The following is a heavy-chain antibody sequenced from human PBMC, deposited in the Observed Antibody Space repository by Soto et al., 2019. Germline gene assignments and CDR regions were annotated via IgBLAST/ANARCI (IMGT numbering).Heavy chain of an antibody. CDR2: IFYTGST. CDR3: ASVRAHHIDN. CDR1: GSSISSGDDY. Sequence: SESLSLTCTVSGSSISSGDDYWSWIRQPPGKGLEWLGFIFYTGSTYYNPSFRSRLTMSTDTSRNHFSLSLSSVTAADTAVYYCASVRAHHIDNWSQGTLVTSPQ. V-gene: IGHV4-30-4*01. J-gene: IGHJ4*02.